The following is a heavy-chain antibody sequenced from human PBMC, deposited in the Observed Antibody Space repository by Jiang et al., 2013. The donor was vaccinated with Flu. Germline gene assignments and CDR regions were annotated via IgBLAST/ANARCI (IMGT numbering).Heavy chain of an antibody. D-gene: IGHD2-15*01. V-gene: IGHV3-23*01. CDR1: GLTFSYYA. Sequence: QLLESGGGLVQPGTSLRLSCAASGLTFSYYAMSWVRQAPGKGLEWVSAISGSGDSTYYADSVKGRFTISRDNSKNTLYLQLNSLRAEDTAVYYCAKSLRAYCSGSSCYSVDYWGQGTLVTV. CDR3: AKSLRAYCSGSSCYSVDY. J-gene: IGHJ4*02. CDR2: ISGSGDST.